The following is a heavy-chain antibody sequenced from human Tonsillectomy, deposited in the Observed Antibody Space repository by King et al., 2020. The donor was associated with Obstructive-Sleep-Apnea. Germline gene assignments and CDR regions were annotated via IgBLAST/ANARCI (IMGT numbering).Heavy chain of an antibody. Sequence: LQLQESGPGLVKPSETLSLTCTVSGGSIISSSYYWGWIRQPPGKGLEWIGTIYYSGSTYYNPSLKSRVTISVDTSKNQFSLKLSSVTAADTAVFYCARGDGSGTYYSGGFDYWGQGTLVTVSS. D-gene: IGHD3-10*01. V-gene: IGHV4-39*07. CDR3: ARGDGSGTYYSGGFDY. CDR1: GGSIISSSYY. CDR2: IYYSGST. J-gene: IGHJ4*02.